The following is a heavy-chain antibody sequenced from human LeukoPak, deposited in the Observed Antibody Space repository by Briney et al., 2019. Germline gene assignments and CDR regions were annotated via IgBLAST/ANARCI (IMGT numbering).Heavy chain of an antibody. J-gene: IGHJ6*03. Sequence: ASVKVSCKASGYTFTSYGISWVRQAPGQALEWMGWISAYNGNTNYAQKLQGRVTMTTDTSTSTAYMELRSLRSDDTAVYYCARDASSGWYFGAPDYYYMDVWGKGTTVTVSS. V-gene: IGHV1-18*01. CDR3: ARDASSGWYFGAPDYYYMDV. CDR1: GYTFTSYG. CDR2: ISAYNGNT. D-gene: IGHD6-19*01.